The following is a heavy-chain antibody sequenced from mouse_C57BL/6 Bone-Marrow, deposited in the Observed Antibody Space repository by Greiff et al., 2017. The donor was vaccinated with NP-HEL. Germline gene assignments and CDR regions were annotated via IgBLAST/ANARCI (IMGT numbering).Heavy chain of an antibody. D-gene: IGHD1-1*01. J-gene: IGHJ3*01. CDR2: INPSSGYT. Sequence: VQLQQSGAELAKPGASVKLSCKASGYTFTSYWMHWVKQRPGQGLEWIGYINPSSGYTKYNQKFKDKATLTADKSSSTAYMQLRSLTYEDSAVYYGARSDGSSLAWFADWGQGTLVTVSA. CDR1: GYTFTSYW. CDR3: ARSDGSSLAWFAD. V-gene: IGHV1-7*01.